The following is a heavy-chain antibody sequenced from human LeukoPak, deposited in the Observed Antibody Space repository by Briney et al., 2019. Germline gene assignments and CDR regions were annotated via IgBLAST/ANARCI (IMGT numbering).Heavy chain of an antibody. J-gene: IGHJ3*01. D-gene: IGHD3-22*01. Sequence: GESLQISCRGSGYHFINYWIAWAGQMPGKGLEWMGIIYPNDSDTRYSPSFQGQVSISADKSINTAYLQWSSLKASDTAMYFCARPNITYYSDSSGYDGFDVWGQGKMVTVSS. CDR2: IYPNDSDT. V-gene: IGHV5-51*01. CDR3: ARPNITYYSDSSGYDGFDV. CDR1: GYHFINYW.